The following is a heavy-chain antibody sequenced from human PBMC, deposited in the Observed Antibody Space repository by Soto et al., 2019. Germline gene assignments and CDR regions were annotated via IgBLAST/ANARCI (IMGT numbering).Heavy chain of an antibody. CDR1: GYTFTSYD. Sequence: ASVKVSCKASGYTFTSYDINWVRQATGQGLEWMGWMNPNSGNTGYAQKFQGRVTMTRNTSISTAYMELSSLRSEDTAVYYCARDLRWVYGMDVWGQGTTVTVSS. D-gene: IGHD4-17*01. V-gene: IGHV1-8*01. J-gene: IGHJ6*02. CDR2: MNPNSGNT. CDR3: ARDLRWVYGMDV.